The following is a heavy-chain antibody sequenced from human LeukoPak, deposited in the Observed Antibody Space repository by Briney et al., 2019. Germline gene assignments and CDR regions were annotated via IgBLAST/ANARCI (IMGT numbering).Heavy chain of an antibody. CDR2: INPNSGGT. V-gene: IGHV1-2*02. D-gene: IGHD1-26*01. CDR3: ARGGRWELPRPYAFDV. CDR1: GYTFTGYY. J-gene: IGHJ3*01. Sequence: GASVKVSCKASGYTFTGYYMHWVRQAPGQGLEWMGWINPNSGGTNYAQKLQGRVTMTTDTSTTTAYMELRTLRSDDTAEYYCARGGRWELPRPYAFDVWGQGTVVTVSS.